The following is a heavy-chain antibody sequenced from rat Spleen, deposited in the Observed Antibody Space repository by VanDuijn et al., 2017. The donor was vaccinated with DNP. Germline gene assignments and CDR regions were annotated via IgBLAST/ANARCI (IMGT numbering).Heavy chain of an antibody. CDR3: ATSGYGYDGYPFAY. D-gene: IGHD1-12*03. CDR2: IGSAAYAP. CDR1: GFTFSAYY. Sequence: EVQLVESGGGVVQPGRSLKLSCAASGFTFSAYYMAWVRQAPAKGLEWVAYIGSAAYAPYYGDSVKGRFTISRDNAKSTLYLQMDSLRSEDTATYYCATSGYGYDGYPFAYWGQGTLVTVSS. J-gene: IGHJ3*01. V-gene: IGHV5-27*01.